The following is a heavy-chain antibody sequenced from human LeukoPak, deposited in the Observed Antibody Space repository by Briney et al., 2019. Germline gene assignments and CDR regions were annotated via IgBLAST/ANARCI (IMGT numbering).Heavy chain of an antibody. CDR3: ARMLSYSSSWYGGVEGFDY. CDR1: GFTFSSYS. J-gene: IGHJ4*02. D-gene: IGHD6-13*01. V-gene: IGHV3-21*01. CDR2: ISSSSSYI. Sequence: PGGSLRLSCAASGFTFSSYSMNWVRQAPGKGLEWVSSISSSSSYIYYADSVKGRFTISRDNAKNSLYLQMNSLRAEDTAVYYCARMLSYSSSWYGGVEGFDYWGQGTLVTVSS.